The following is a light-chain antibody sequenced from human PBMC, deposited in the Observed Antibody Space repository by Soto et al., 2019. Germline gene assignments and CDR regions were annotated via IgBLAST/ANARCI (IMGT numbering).Light chain of an antibody. CDR3: KSYDSSLSGYV. V-gene: IGLV1-40*01. J-gene: IGLJ1*01. CDR1: SSKIGAGYD. Sequence: SALTQPPSVSGAPGQRVTISCTGSSSKIGAGYDVHWYQQLPGTAPKLLIYGNSNRPSGVPDRFSGSKSGTSASPAITGLQAEDEADYYCKSYDSSLSGYVFGTGTKVTVL. CDR2: GNS.